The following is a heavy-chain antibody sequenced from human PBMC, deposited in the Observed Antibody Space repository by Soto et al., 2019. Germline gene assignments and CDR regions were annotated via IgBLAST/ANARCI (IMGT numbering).Heavy chain of an antibody. CDR3: ARMSVEMATIGYFDY. Sequence: ASVKVSCKASGYAFTSYAMHWVHQAPGQRLEWMGWINAGNGNTKYSQKFQGRVTITRDTSASTAYMELSSLRSEDTAVYYCARMSVEMATIGYFDYWGQGTLVTAPQ. CDR1: GYAFTSYA. J-gene: IGHJ4*02. D-gene: IGHD5-12*01. CDR2: INAGNGNT. V-gene: IGHV1-3*01.